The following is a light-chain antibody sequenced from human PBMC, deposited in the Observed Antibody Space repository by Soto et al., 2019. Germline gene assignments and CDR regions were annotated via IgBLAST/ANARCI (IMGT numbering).Light chain of an antibody. J-gene: IGLJ2*01. CDR3: SSYTSSSTLKV. CDR2: EVT. Sequence: QSALTQPASVSGSPGQSITISCTGTSSDVGGHNSVSWYPQHPGKAPKLMIYEVTNRPSGVSNRFSGSKSGNTASLTISGLQAEDEADYYCSSYTSSSTLKVFGGGTQLTVL. CDR1: SSDVGGHNS. V-gene: IGLV2-14*01.